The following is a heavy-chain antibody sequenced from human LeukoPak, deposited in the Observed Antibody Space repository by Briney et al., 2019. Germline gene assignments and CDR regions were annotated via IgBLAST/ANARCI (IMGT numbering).Heavy chain of an antibody. CDR3: ARGVAASGTGWFDH. CDR2: INHSGST. J-gene: IGHJ5*02. D-gene: IGHD6-13*01. CDR1: GGSFSGYY. V-gene: IGHV4-34*01. Sequence: PSETLSLTCAVYGGSFSGYYWSWIRQPPGKGLEWIGEINHSGSTNYNPSLKSRVTISIDTPKSQFSLKLTSVTAADTTVYYCARGVAASGTGWFDHWGQGTLVTVSS.